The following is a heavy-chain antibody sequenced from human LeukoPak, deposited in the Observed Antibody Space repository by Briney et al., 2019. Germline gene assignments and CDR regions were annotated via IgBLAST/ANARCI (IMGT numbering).Heavy chain of an antibody. CDR1: GFTFSSYA. J-gene: IGHJ6*02. Sequence: GGSLRLSCAASGFTFSSYAMHWARQAPGKGLEWVAVISYDGSNKYYADSVKGRFTISRDNSKNTLYLQMNSLRAEDTAVYYCARDHPVAYYDILTGYFAHYGMDVWGQGTTVTVSS. CDR3: ARDHPVAYYDILTGYFAHYGMDV. D-gene: IGHD3-9*01. V-gene: IGHV3-30*04. CDR2: ISYDGSNK.